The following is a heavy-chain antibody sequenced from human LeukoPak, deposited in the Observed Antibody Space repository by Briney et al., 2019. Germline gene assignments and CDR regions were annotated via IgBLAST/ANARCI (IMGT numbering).Heavy chain of an antibody. D-gene: IGHD2-21*02. Sequence: GGSLRLSCAASGFTFSTYGMHWVRQAPGKGLEWVAVIWFDGSNKYYADSVKGRFTISRDNSKNTVYLQMNSLRAEDTAVYYCARVSPEIVVVTGTGAPDYWGQGTLVTVSS. J-gene: IGHJ4*02. CDR2: IWFDGSNK. CDR3: ARVSPEIVVVTGTGAPDY. V-gene: IGHV3-33*01. CDR1: GFTFSTYG.